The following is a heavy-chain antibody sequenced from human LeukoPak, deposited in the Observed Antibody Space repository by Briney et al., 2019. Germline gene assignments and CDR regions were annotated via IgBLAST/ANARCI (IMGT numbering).Heavy chain of an antibody. V-gene: IGHV1-46*01. D-gene: IGHD6-13*01. CDR3: ARAAGVTAAAGYLFDY. CDR1: GYTFTNYF. J-gene: IGHJ4*02. CDR2: INPNSHST. Sequence: GASVKVSCKASGYTFTNYFMHWVRQAPGQGLEWMGIINPNSHSTIYAQNFQGRVTMTRDMSTSTVYLELSSLRSEDTAVYYCARAAGVTAAAGYLFDYWVQGTLVTVSS.